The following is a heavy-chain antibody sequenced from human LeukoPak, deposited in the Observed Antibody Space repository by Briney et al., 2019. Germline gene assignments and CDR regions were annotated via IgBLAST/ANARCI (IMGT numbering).Heavy chain of an antibody. CDR3: AKDSGGGYCYLDY. V-gene: IGHV3-33*06. Sequence: PGGSLRLSCAASGFTFSSYGMHWVRQAPGKGLEWVAVIWYDGSDKYYADSVKGRFTISRDNSKNTLWLQMNSLRAEDTAVYYCAKDSGGGYCYLDYWGQGTLVTVSS. J-gene: IGHJ4*02. D-gene: IGHD2-21*02. CDR2: IWYDGSDK. CDR1: GFTFSSYG.